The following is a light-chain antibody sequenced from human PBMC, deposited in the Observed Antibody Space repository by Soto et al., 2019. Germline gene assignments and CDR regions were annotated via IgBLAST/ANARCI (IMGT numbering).Light chain of an antibody. CDR3: FSYAGAGTFV. CDR2: EVS. CDR1: SSDVGGYNY. V-gene: IGLV2-23*02. J-gene: IGLJ1*01. Sequence: ALTQPASVSGSPGQSITISCTGTSSDVGGYNYVSWYQQHPGKAPKLMIYEVSNRPSGVSNRLSGSKSANTASLTISGLQAEDEADHYCFSYAGAGTFVFGTGTKVTVL.